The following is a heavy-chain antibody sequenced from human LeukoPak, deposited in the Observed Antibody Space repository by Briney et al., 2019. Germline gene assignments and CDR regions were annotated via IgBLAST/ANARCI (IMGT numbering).Heavy chain of an antibody. V-gene: IGHV1-2*06. CDR3: ARVLGYCSGGSCYPN. J-gene: IGHJ1*01. Sequence: EASVKVSRKASGYTFTGYYMHWVRQAPGQGLEWMGRINPNSGGTNYAQKFQGRVTMTRDTSISTAYMELSRLRSDDTAVYYCARVLGYCSGGSCYPNWGQGTLVTVSS. CDR1: GYTFTGYY. CDR2: INPNSGGT. D-gene: IGHD2-15*01.